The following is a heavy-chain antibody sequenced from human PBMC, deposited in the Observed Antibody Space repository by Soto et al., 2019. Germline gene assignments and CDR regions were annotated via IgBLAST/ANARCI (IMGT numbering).Heavy chain of an antibody. CDR2: ISSSSSYI. D-gene: IGHD2-2*01. Sequence: PGGSLRLSCAASGFTFSSYSMNWVRQAPGKGLEWVSSISSSSSYIYYADSVKGRFTISRDNAKNSLYLQMNSLRAEDTAVYYCARDPAANPDYYYYYGMDVWGQGTTVTVSS. V-gene: IGHV3-21*01. CDR3: ARDPAANPDYYYYYGMDV. J-gene: IGHJ6*02. CDR1: GFTFSSYS.